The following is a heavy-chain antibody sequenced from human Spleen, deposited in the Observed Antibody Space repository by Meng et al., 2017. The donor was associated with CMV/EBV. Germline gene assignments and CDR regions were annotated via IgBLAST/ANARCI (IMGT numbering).Heavy chain of an antibody. CDR2: ISSGGTSI. Sequence: GESLKMSCEASGFTFSIYEMNWVRQAPGKALEWVSYISSGGTSIFYADSVKGRFTISREDATNSVYLQMGSLRVEDTAYYYCVRGESCTGFSGYQSTTYWIDPWSQGTLVTVSS. V-gene: IGHV3-48*03. CDR3: VRGESCTGFSGYQSTTYWIDP. J-gene: IGHJ5*02. D-gene: IGHD2-8*02. CDR1: GFTFSIYE.